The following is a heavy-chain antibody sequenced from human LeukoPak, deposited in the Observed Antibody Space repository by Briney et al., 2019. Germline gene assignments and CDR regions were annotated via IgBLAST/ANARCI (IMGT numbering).Heavy chain of an antibody. CDR2: INHSGST. V-gene: IGHV4-34*01. CDR3: ARGRAPYA. Sequence: SETLSLTCAVYGGSFSGYYWSWIRQPPGKGLEWIGEINHSGSTNYNPSLKSRVTISVDTSKNQFSLKLSSVTAADTAVYYCARGRAPYARGQGTLVTVSS. J-gene: IGHJ4*02. CDR1: GGSFSGYY. D-gene: IGHD2-2*01.